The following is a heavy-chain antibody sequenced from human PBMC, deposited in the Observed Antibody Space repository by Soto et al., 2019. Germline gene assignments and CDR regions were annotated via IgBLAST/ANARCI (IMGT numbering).Heavy chain of an antibody. J-gene: IGHJ6*02. V-gene: IGHV1-69*12. CDR1: GGTFSSYA. CDR2: IIPIFGTA. CDR3: ARGIAGTVTYYYGLDV. D-gene: IGHD1-20*01. Sequence: QVQLVQSGAEVKKPGSSMKVSCKASGGTFSSYAISWVRQAPGQGLEWMGGIIPIFGTADYAQKFHCRVTITADETTITAYMELSSLRFEDTAVDYCARGIAGTVTYYYGLDVWGQGTTVTVSS.